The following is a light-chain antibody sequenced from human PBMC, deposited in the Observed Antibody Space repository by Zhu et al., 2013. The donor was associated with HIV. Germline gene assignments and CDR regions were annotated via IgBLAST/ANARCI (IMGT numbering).Light chain of an antibody. Sequence: EVVLTQSPATLSLSPGEGATLSCRASESVSNLAWYQQKPGQAPRVLIYDISNRATDIPARFSGSGSGTDFTLTISSLELEDFVVYYCQQRSNWPRYSFGQGTKLEIK. V-gene: IGKV3-11*01. CDR2: DIS. CDR3: QQRSNWPRYS. CDR1: ESVSN. J-gene: IGKJ2*03.